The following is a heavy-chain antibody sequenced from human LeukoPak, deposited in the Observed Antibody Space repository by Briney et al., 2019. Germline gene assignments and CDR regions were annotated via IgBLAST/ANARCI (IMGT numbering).Heavy chain of an antibody. CDR1: GFTFSSYA. Sequence: PGGSLRLSCAASGFTFSSYAMSWVRQAPGKGLEWVSAISGSGGSTYYADSVKGRFTISRDNSKNTLYLQMNSLRAEDTAVYYCAKDSGPSLTMYYYYGMDVWGQGTLVTVSS. J-gene: IGHJ6*02. V-gene: IGHV3-23*01. D-gene: IGHD3-10*01. CDR2: ISGSGGST. CDR3: AKDSGPSLTMYYYYGMDV.